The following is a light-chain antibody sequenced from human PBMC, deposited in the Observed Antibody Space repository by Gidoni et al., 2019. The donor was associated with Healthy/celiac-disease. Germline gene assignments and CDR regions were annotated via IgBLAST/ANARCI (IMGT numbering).Light chain of an antibody. V-gene: IGKV3-15*01. CDR2: CAA. J-gene: IGKJ2*01. CDR1: QSVSSN. CDR3: QQHNNCYPYT. Sequence: EIVMTQSPATLSVSPGERATLSCRASQSVSSNLAWYQQKPVQPPRLLIFCAATRATGIPATFCGGRSGTEFTLPTSSLLSPDFAVSYCQQHNNCYPYTFGQGTKLEIK.